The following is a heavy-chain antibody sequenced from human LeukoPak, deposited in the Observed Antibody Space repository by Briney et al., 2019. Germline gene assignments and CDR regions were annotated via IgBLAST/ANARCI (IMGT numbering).Heavy chain of an antibody. CDR2: INPSGGST. CDR1: GYTFTSYY. J-gene: IGHJ4*02. CDR3: ATSVSGELLLFDY. V-gene: IGHV1-46*01. D-gene: IGHD1-26*01. Sequence: ASVKVSCKASGYTFTSYYMHWVRQAPGQGLEWMGIINPSGGSTSYAQKFQGRVTMTRDTSTSTVYMGLSSLRSEDTAVYYCATSVSGELLLFDYWGQGTLVTVSS.